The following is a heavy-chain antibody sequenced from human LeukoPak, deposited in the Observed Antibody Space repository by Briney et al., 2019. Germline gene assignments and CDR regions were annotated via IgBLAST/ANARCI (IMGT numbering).Heavy chain of an antibody. V-gene: IGHV4-31*03. Sequence: SETLSLTCTVSGGSISSGGYYWSWIRQHPGKGLEWIGYIYYSGSTYYNPSLKSRVTISVDTSKNQFSLKLSSVTAADAAVYYCARAKYHSGRQGGFFWGQGTLVTVSS. J-gene: IGHJ4*02. CDR2: IYYSGST. CDR3: ARAKYHSGRQGGFF. CDR1: GGSISSGGYY. D-gene: IGHD2-2*01.